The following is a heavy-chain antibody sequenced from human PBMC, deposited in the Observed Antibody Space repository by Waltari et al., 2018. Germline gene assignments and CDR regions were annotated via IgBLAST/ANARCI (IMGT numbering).Heavy chain of an antibody. D-gene: IGHD4-4*01. CDR2: IYSGGSR. V-gene: IGHV3-53*01. J-gene: IGHJ4*02. Sequence: EVQLVESGGGLIQPGGSLRLSCAASGFTVSSNHISWVRQAPGKGLECVSVIYSGGSRYYADSVRGRFTISRDNSKNTRYLQMNSLRAEDTAVYFCAGGAYSYSYLDYWGQGTLVTVSS. CDR1: GFTVSSNH. CDR3: AGGAYSYSYLDY.